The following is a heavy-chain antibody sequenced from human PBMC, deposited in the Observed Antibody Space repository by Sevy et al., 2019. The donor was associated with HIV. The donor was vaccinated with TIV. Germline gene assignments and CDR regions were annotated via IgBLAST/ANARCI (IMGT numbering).Heavy chain of an antibody. D-gene: IGHD3-22*01. J-gene: IGHJ4*02. Sequence: GGSLRLSCATSGFTFGDYPMSWFRQAPGKGLAWVGFIRSNAYGGTTEYAASVKGGFTITRDDSKSIAYLQMNSLKTEDTAVYFCTRDHITLNYWGQGTLVTVSS. CDR2: IRSNAYGGTT. CDR3: TRDHITLNY. CDR1: GFTFGDYP. V-gene: IGHV3-49*03.